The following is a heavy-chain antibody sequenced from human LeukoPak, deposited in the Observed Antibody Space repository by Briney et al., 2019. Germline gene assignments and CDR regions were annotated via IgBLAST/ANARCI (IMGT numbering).Heavy chain of an antibody. CDR2: ISSSSNSI. J-gene: IGHJ4*02. CDR1: AFTFSSYG. CDR3: ARVGGSGSFDY. D-gene: IGHD3-10*01. V-gene: IGHV3-48*01. Sequence: GGSLRLSCAASAFTFSSYGMNWVRQAPGKGLEWVSYISSSSNSIYYADSVKGRFTISRDNAKNSLYLQMNSPRAEDTALYYCARVGGSGSFDYWGQGTLVTVSS.